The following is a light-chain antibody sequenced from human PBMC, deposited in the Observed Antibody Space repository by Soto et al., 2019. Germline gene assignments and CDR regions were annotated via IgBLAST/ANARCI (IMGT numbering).Light chain of an antibody. CDR2: GAS. V-gene: IGKV1-39*01. J-gene: IGKJ1*01. Sequence: DIQMTQSPSSLSASVGDRVTITCRASQSVNTYVNWYQQKPGKAPKLLIYGASNFQSGVPSRFSGSGSGTDFTLTIRSLQPEDFATYFCHQSHSTPPTFGQGTKVEIK. CDR1: QSVNTY. CDR3: HQSHSTPPT.